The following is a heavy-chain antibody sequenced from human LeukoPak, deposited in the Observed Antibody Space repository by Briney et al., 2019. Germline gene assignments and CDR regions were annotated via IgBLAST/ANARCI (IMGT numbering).Heavy chain of an antibody. CDR2: IYYSGST. CDR1: GGSFSGYY. Sequence: KPSETLSLTCAVYGGSFSGYYWSWIRQPPGKGLEWIGSIYYSGSTYYNPSLKSRVTISVDTSKNQFSLKLSSVTAADTAVYYCASTPGSADYWGQGTLVTVSS. V-gene: IGHV4-34*01. J-gene: IGHJ4*02. CDR3: ASTPGSADY.